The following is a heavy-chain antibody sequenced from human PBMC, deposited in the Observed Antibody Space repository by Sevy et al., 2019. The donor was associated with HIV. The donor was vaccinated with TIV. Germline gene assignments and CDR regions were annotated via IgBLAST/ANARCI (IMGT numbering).Heavy chain of an antibody. V-gene: IGHV1-2*02. Sequence: ASVKVPCKASGYTFTGYYMHWVRQAPGQGLEWMGWINPNSGGTNYAQKFQGRVTMTRDTSISTAYMELSRLRSDDTAVYYCARIIAAAGTNWFDPWGQGTLVTVSS. CDR1: GYTFTGYY. D-gene: IGHD6-13*01. CDR2: INPNSGGT. J-gene: IGHJ5*02. CDR3: ARIIAAAGTNWFDP.